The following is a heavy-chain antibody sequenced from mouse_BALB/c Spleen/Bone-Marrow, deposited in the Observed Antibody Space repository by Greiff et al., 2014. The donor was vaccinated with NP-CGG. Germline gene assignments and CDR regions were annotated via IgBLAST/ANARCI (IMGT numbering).Heavy chain of an antibody. D-gene: IGHD2-14*01. J-gene: IGHJ3*01. V-gene: IGHV5-17*02. CDR1: GFTFSAFG. CDR3: ARSRYDVGWFAY. CDR2: IISGSNTI. Sequence: VQLKESGGDLVQPGGSRKLSCAASGFTFSAFGTHWVRQAPERGLEWVAYIISGSNTIYYSDKVKGRFTISRDNPKNTLFLQMTSLRSEDTAMYYCARSRYDVGWFAYWGQGTLVTVSA.